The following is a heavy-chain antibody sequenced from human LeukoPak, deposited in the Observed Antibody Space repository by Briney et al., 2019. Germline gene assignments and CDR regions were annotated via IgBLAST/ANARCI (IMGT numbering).Heavy chain of an antibody. D-gene: IGHD5-12*01. CDR1: GFTFSSYA. CDR3: ARGRYSGYDWVEGQEWLVLGSYYYYMDV. J-gene: IGHJ6*03. Sequence: PGRSLRLSCAASGFTFSSYAMHWVRQAPGKGLEWVAVISYDGSNKYYADSVEGRFTISRDNSKNTLYLQMNSLRAEDTAVYYCARGRYSGYDWVEGQEWLVLGSYYYYMDVWGKGTTVTVSS. V-gene: IGHV3-30*04. CDR2: ISYDGSNK.